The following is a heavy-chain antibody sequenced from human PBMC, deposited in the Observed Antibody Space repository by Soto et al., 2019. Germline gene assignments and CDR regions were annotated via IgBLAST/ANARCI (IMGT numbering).Heavy chain of an antibody. CDR3: ARFLPWDIVVVPAAPNWFDP. J-gene: IGHJ5*02. Sequence: SVKVSCKASGGTFSSYAISWVRQAPGQGLEWMGGIIPIFGTANYAQKFQGRVTITADKSTSTAYMELRSLRSDDTAVYYCARFLPWDIVVVPAAPNWFDPWGQGTLVTVSS. D-gene: IGHD2-2*01. V-gene: IGHV1-69*06. CDR1: GGTFSSYA. CDR2: IIPIFGTA.